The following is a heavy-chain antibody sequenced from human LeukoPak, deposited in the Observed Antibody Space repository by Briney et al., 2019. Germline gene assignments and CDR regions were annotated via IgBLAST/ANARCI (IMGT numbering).Heavy chain of an antibody. CDR3: AKELYAAGNPEVDY. D-gene: IGHD6-13*01. V-gene: IGHV3-21*01. CDR1: GFTFSSYS. CDR2: ISSSSSYI. J-gene: IGHJ4*02. Sequence: PGGSLRLSCAASGFTFSSYSMNWVRQAPGKGLEWVSSISSSSSYIYYADSVKGRFTISRDNAKNSLYLQMNSLRAEDTAVYYCAKELYAAGNPEVDYWGQGTLVTVSS.